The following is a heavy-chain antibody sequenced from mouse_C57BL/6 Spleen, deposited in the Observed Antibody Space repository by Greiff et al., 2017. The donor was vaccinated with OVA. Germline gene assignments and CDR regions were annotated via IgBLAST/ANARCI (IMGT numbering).Heavy chain of an antibody. J-gene: IGHJ1*03. CDR3: ALPITTAWYFDV. V-gene: IGHV1-74*01. CDR2: IHPSDSDT. D-gene: IGHD1-2*01. Sequence: QVHLQQPGAELVKPGASVKVSCKASGYTFTSYWMHWVKQRPGQGLEWIGRIHPSDSDTNYNQKFKGKATLTVDKSSSTAYMQLSSLTSEDSAVYYCALPITTAWYFDVWGTGTTVTVSS. CDR1: GYTFTSYW.